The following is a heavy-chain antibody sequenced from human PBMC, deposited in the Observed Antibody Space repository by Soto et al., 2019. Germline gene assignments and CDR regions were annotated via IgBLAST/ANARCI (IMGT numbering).Heavy chain of an antibody. CDR1: GYTFTSYD. J-gene: IGHJ5*02. CDR3: ARPMPWYSSSSRWFDP. CDR2: MNPNSGNT. D-gene: IGHD6-6*01. Sequence: ASVKVSCKASGYTFTSYDINWVRQATGQGLEWMGWMNPNSGNTGYAQKFQGRVTMTRNTSISTAYMELSSLRSEDTAVYYCARPMPWYSSSSRWFDPWGQGTLVTVS. V-gene: IGHV1-8*01.